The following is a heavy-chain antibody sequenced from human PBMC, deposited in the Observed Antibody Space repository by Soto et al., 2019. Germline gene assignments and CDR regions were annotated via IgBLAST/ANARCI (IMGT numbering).Heavy chain of an antibody. CDR2: INHSGST. V-gene: IGHV4-34*01. CDR1: GGSFRGDY. Sequence: SDTLSFTCAVYGGSFRGDYWSWIRQPPGMGLEWIGEINHSGSTNYNPSLKSRVTISVDTSKNQFSPKLSSVTAADTAVYYCARNRYDFWSGYYPYYYYGMDVWGQGTTVT. D-gene: IGHD3-3*01. CDR3: ARNRYDFWSGYYPYYYYGMDV. J-gene: IGHJ6*02.